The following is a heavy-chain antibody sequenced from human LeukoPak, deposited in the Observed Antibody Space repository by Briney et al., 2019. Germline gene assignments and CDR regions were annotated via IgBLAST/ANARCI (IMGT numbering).Heavy chain of an antibody. J-gene: IGHJ4*02. V-gene: IGHV6-1*01. CDR3: ARGRSWGESGVDY. Sequence: SQTLSLTCAISGDSVFNNIAAWNWIRQSPSRGLEWLGRTYYRSKWYNDYAVSVTSRITISPDTSKNQFSLQLKSVTPEDTAVYYCARGRSWGESGVDYWGQGTLVTVSS. CDR1: GDSVFNNIAA. CDR2: TYYRSKWYN. D-gene: IGHD6-13*01.